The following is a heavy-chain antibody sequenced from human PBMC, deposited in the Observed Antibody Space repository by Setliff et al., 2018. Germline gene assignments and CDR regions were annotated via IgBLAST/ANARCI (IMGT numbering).Heavy chain of an antibody. V-gene: IGHV1-46*01. Sequence: GGSLRLSCAASGFTFSGYYMQWVRQAPGKGLEWMGRINPTGGRTTYAQKFQGRVTMTRDTSTSTVYMDMSSRRSEDTAVYYCARDTRGYSSSSGVDYWGQGTLVT. J-gene: IGHJ4*02. CDR1: GFTFSGYY. CDR2: INPTGGRT. D-gene: IGHD6-6*01. CDR3: ARDTRGYSSSSGVDY.